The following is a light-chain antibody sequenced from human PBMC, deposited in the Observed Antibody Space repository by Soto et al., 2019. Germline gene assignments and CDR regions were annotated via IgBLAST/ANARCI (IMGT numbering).Light chain of an antibody. J-gene: IGLJ1*01. CDR1: SSDVGAYNY. CDR2: EVS. Sequence: QSALTQPRSVSGSPGQSVTISCTGSSSDVGAYNYVSWYQQHPGKAPKLMIYEVSNRPSGVSNRFSGSKSGNTASLTISGLQAEDEADYYCSSYTSSSTSPYVFGNGDKV. V-gene: IGLV2-14*01. CDR3: SSYTSSSTSPYV.